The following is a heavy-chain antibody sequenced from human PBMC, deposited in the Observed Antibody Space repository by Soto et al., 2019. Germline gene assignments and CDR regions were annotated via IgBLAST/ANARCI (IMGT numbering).Heavy chain of an antibody. V-gene: IGHV4-59*01. CDR2: VSYSGAT. Sequence: PSETLSLTCSVSGGSIGRYYGSWVRQAPGKGLEWIAYVSYSGATRYNPSLESRVTISVDTSKNQFSLRLNSVTAADTAVYYCARLQYTVVTPIDMWGQGTMVTVSS. J-gene: IGHJ3*02. D-gene: IGHD2-21*02. CDR1: GGSIGRYY. CDR3: ARLQYTVVTPIDM.